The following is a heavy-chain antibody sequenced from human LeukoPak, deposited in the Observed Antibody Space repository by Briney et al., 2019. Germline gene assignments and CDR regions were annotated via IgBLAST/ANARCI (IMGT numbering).Heavy chain of an antibody. CDR3: ARGWSYYEPSNWFDP. CDR1: GFTFSSYA. J-gene: IGHJ5*02. Sequence: GGSLRLSCAASGFTFSSYAMSWVRQAPGKGLEWVSAISGSASSTYYADSVKGRFTISRDNSKNTLYLQMNSLRADDTAVYYCARGWSYYEPSNWFDPWGQGTLVTVSS. V-gene: IGHV3-23*01. D-gene: IGHD3-22*01. CDR2: ISGSASST.